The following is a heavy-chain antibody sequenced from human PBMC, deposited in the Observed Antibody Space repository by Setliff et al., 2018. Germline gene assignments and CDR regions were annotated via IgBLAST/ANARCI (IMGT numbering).Heavy chain of an antibody. CDR1: GGPISSGNYY. J-gene: IGHJ4*02. Sequence: SETLSLTCTVSGGPISSGNYYWSWIRQPAGKGLEWIGHIYTSGSTNYNPSLKSRVTISVDTSKNQFSLKLSSVTAADTAVYYCARESDDFWSGYYFDSWGQGTLVTVSS. V-gene: IGHV4-61*09. CDR2: IYTSGST. CDR3: ARESDDFWSGYYFDS. D-gene: IGHD3-3*01.